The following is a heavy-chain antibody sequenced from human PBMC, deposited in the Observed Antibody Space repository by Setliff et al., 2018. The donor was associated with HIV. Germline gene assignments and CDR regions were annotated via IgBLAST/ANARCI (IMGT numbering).Heavy chain of an antibody. V-gene: IGHV4-34*01. CDR2: IIHSGSI. CDR1: GGSFNDYY. CDR3: ARGYASGYDAYGY. Sequence: SETLSLTCTVYGGSFNDYYWSWIRQPPGKGLEWIGEIIHSGSINYNPSLKSRVTISVDTYNNQFSLNMNSVNAADTAVYYCARGYASGYDAYGYWGQGTLVTVSS. J-gene: IGHJ4*02. D-gene: IGHD5-12*01.